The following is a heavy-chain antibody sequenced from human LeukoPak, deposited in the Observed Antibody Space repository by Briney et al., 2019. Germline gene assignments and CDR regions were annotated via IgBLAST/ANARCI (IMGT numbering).Heavy chain of an antibody. CDR3: ARLYYYDSSGYYYTFDY. V-gene: IGHV4-39*01. J-gene: IGHJ4*02. D-gene: IGHD3-22*01. CDR1: GGSISSSSSY. Sequence: SETLSLTCTVSGGSISSSSSYWGWIRQPPGKGLEWIGSIYYSGSTYYGPSFKSRVTISVDTSKNQFSLRLSSVTAADTAVYYCARLYYYDSSGYYYTFDYWGQGTLVTVSS. CDR2: IYYSGST.